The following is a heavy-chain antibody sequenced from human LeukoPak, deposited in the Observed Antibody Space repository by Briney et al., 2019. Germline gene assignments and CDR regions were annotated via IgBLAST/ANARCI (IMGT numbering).Heavy chain of an antibody. Sequence: PGGSLRLSCAASGFTFSSYGMHWVRQALGKGLEWVAFIQYDEKNKYYADSVKGRPTISRDTSKNTLYLQMNSLRVEDTAVYYCAKDLSSGFDYWGQGTLVTVSS. CDR3: AKDLSSGFDY. D-gene: IGHD3-10*01. CDR2: IQYDEKNK. CDR1: GFTFSSYG. J-gene: IGHJ4*02. V-gene: IGHV3-30*02.